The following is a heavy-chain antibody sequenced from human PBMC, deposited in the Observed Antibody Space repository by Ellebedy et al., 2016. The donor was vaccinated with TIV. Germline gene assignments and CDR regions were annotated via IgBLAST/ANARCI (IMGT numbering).Heavy chain of an antibody. D-gene: IGHD3-9*01. V-gene: IGHV4-59*02. CDR2: IYYTGPT. J-gene: IGHJ4*02. Sequence: MPSETLSLTCTVSGGSVSPFYWNWIRQPPGKGLEWIGYIYYTGPTKTNPSLKRRVTISVDTSKNLFSLNLPSVTAADTAVYYCAREPYDILTGRGSNLDSWGQGTLVTVSS. CDR3: AREPYDILTGRGSNLDS. CDR1: GGSVSPFY.